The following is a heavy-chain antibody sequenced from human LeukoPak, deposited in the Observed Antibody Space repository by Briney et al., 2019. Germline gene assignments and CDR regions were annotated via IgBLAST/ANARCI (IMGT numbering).Heavy chain of an antibody. CDR2: INHSGST. CDR3: ARMRYDFWSGYSLYMDV. D-gene: IGHD3-3*01. J-gene: IGHJ6*02. CDR1: GGSFSGYY. Sequence: SETLSLTCAVYGGSFSGYYWSWIRQPPGKGLEWIGEINHSGSTNYNTSLKSRVTISVDTSKNQFSLKLSSVTAADTAVYYCARMRYDFWSGYSLYMDVWGQGTTVTVSS. V-gene: IGHV4-34*01.